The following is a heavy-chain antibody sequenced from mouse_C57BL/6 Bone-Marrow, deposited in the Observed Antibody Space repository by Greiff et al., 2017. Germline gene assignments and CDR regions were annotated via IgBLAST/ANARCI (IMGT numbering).Heavy chain of an antibody. CDR2: IYPGDGDI. CDR1: GYSFSSSW. V-gene: IGHV1-82*01. CDR3: ARNDYGGRRDY. Sequence: VKLVESGPELVKPGASVKISCKASGYSFSSSWMNWVKQRPGKGLEWIGRIYPGDGDINYNGKFKGKATLTADKSSSTAYMQLSSLTSEDSAVYFCARNDYGGRRDYWGQGTTLTVSS. J-gene: IGHJ2*01. D-gene: IGHD1-1*01.